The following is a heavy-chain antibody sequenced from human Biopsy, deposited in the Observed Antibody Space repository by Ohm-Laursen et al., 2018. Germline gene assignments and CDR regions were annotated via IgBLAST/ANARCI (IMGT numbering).Heavy chain of an antibody. V-gene: IGHV1-18*01. CDR2: INPNNGNT. Sequence: ASVKVSCKTSGYTFTSYGITWVRQAPGQGLEWMGWINPNNGNTSYAQMLQGRVTMTRDTSTSTAYMELRSLRSDDTAVYYCARDRGYYYYYGMDVWGQGTTVTVSS. J-gene: IGHJ6*02. D-gene: IGHD3-10*01. CDR3: ARDRGYYYYYGMDV. CDR1: GYTFTSYG.